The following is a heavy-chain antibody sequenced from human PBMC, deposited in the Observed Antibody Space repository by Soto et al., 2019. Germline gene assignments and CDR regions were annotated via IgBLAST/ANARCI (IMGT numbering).Heavy chain of an antibody. CDR3: ARRDDFWSGYYTGAFDI. J-gene: IGHJ3*02. CDR2: IYPGDSDT. CDR1: GYSFTSYW. D-gene: IGHD3-3*01. Sequence: GESLKISCKGSGYSFTSYWIGWVRQMPGKGLEWMGIIYPGDSDTRYSPSFQGQVTISADKSISTAYLQWSSLKASDTAMYYCARRDDFWSGYYTGAFDIWGQGTMVTVSS. V-gene: IGHV5-51*01.